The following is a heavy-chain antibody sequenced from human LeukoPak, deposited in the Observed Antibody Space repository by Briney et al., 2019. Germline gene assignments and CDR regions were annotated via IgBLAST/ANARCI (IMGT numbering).Heavy chain of an antibody. CDR2: IRPDGGDE. V-gene: IGHV3-30*02. J-gene: IGHJ4*02. D-gene: IGHD3-22*01. CDR1: GFVFSAYG. CDR3: AKERGYYDNSGYLI. Sequence: PGGSLRLSCVASGFVFSAYGMHWVRQTPGKGLEWVTFIRPDGGDEYYTDSVRGRFTISRDNSRNTVHPQMNNLRPDDTAMYYCAKERGYYDNSGYLIWGQGTLVTVSS.